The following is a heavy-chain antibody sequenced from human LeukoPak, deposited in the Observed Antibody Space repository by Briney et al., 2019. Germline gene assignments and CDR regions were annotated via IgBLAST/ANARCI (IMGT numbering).Heavy chain of an antibody. D-gene: IGHD2-8*02. V-gene: IGHV3-30*18. CDR3: AKDRDCHASTGALIDS. CDR1: GFSFSTYG. J-gene: IGHJ4*02. CDR2: VSYDGKNK. Sequence: GGSLRLSCAASGFSFSTYGIHWVRQAPGKGLEWVAVVSYDGKNKYYEDSVRGRFTISRDNSKNTVYLQMNSLRDEDTAVYYCAKDRDCHASTGALIDSWGRGTLVIVSS.